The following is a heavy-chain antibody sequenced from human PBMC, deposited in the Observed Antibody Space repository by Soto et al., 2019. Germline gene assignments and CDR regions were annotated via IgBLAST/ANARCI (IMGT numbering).Heavy chain of an antibody. D-gene: IGHD6-6*01. J-gene: IGHJ5*02. CDR3: ARTSIAAPNWFDP. V-gene: IGHV3-30-3*01. CDR2: ISYDGSNK. Sequence: VQLVESGGGVVQPGRSLRLSCAASGFTFSSYAMHWVRQAPGKGLEWVAVISYDGSNKYYADSVKGRFTISRDNSKNTLYLQMNSLRAEDTAVYYCARTSIAAPNWFDPWGQGTLVTVSS. CDR1: GFTFSSYA.